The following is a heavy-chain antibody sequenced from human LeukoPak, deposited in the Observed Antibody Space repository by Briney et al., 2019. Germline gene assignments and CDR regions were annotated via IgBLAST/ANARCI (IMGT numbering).Heavy chain of an antibody. CDR2: ISAYNGNT. CDR3: ARDNSVGDIAWWFDP. D-gene: IGHD3-16*02. Sequence: ASVKVSCKASGYTFTSYGISWVRQAPGQGLEWMGWISAYNGNTNYAQKCQGRVTMTRAMSTTTDYMELSSLRSEDTAVYYCARDNSVGDIAWWFDPWGQGTLVTVSS. V-gene: IGHV1-18*01. J-gene: IGHJ5*02. CDR1: GYTFTSYG.